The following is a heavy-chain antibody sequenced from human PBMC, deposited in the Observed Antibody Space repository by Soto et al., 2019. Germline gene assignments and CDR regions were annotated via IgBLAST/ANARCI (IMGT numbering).Heavy chain of an antibody. CDR1: GGSISSYY. J-gene: IGHJ4*02. Sequence: SETLSLTCTVSGGSISSYYWSWLRQPPGKGLEWIAYMYYSGSTNYNPSLKSRVTISEDTSKSQFSLKVNSMTAADTAVYYCARYRREAVAGYTLDNWGQGVLVTVSS. CDR2: MYYSGST. V-gene: IGHV4-59*01. D-gene: IGHD6-13*01. CDR3: ARYRREAVAGYTLDN.